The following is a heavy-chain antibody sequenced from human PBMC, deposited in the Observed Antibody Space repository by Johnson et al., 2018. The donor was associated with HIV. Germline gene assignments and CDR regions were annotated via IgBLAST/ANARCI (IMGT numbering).Heavy chain of an antibody. CDR3: AKVGATVITPRGEAFDI. CDR1: GFTFSSYG. D-gene: IGHD4-23*01. J-gene: IGHJ3*02. V-gene: IGHV3-30*18. CDR2: MSYDGSNK. Sequence: QVQLVESGGGVVQPGRSLRLSCVASGFTFSSYGIHWVRQAPGKGLEWVAIMSYDGSNKYYADSVKGRFTISRDISKNTLYLKMNSLRAEETAVYYCAKVGATVITPRGEAFDIWGQGTMVTVSS.